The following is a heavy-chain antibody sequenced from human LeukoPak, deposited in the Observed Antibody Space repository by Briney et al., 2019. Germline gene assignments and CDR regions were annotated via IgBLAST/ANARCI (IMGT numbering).Heavy chain of an antibody. CDR1: GFTFSSYS. Sequence: GGSLRLSCAASGFTFSSYSMNWVRQAPGKGLEWVSSISSSSSYIYYADSVKGRFTISRDNAKNSLYLQMNSLRAEDTAVYYCANAWSGGSFYSRYYYYGMDVWGKGTTVTVSS. D-gene: IGHD2-15*01. V-gene: IGHV3-21*01. CDR3: ANAWSGGSFYSRYYYYGMDV. CDR2: ISSSSSYI. J-gene: IGHJ6*04.